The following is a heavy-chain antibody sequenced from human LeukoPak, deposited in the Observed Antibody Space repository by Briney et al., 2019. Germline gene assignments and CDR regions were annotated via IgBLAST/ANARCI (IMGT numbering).Heavy chain of an antibody. CDR1: GFTFSSYA. V-gene: IGHV3-23*01. CDR2: ISGSGGST. D-gene: IGHD2-2*01. CDR3: PKAIRTSCYGCNMDV. Sequence: GVSLRLSCAASGFTFSSYAMSWVRLAPGKGLEWVSTISGSGGSTYYADSVKGRFTISRDNSKNTLYLQMNSLRAEDTAVYYCPKAIRTSCYGCNMDVWGKGTTVTVSS. J-gene: IGHJ6*03.